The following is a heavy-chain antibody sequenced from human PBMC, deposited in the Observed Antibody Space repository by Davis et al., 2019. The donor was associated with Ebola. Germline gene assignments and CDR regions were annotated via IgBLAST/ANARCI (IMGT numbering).Heavy chain of an antibody. Sequence: GESLKISCAASGFTFSSYAMSWVRQAPGKGLEWVAVIWYDGSNKYYADSVKGRFTISRDNSKNTLYLQMNSLRAEDTAVYYCAKGPETGRFEYWGQGTLVTVSA. J-gene: IGHJ4*02. CDR2: IWYDGSNK. CDR1: GFTFSSYA. D-gene: IGHD1-1*01. CDR3: AKGPETGRFEY. V-gene: IGHV3-33*06.